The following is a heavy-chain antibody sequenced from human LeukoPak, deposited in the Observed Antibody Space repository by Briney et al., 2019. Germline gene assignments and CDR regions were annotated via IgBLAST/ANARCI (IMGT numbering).Heavy chain of an antibody. Sequence: GGSLRLSCAASGFTFSSYAMSWVRQAPGKGLEWVSAISGSGGSTYYADSVKGRFTISRDNSKNTLYLQMNSLKTEDTAVYYCATGPGVGYCTSTACYNYWGQGTLVTVSS. CDR2: ISGSGGST. V-gene: IGHV3-23*01. D-gene: IGHD2-2*02. CDR3: ATGPGVGYCTSTACYNY. CDR1: GFTFSSYA. J-gene: IGHJ4*02.